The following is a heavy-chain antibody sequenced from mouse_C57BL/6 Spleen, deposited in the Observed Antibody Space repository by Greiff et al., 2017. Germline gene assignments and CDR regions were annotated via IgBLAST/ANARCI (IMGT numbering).Heavy chain of an antibody. D-gene: IGHD1-1*01. CDR1: GYTFTDYY. J-gene: IGHJ3*01. Sequence: QVQLQQSGAELVRPGTSVKLSCTASGYTFTDYYINWVKQRPGQGLEWIARIYPGSGNTYYNEKFKGKATLTAEKSSSTAYMQLSSLTSEDSAVYFCARVRYYGSSLAWFAYWGQGTLVTVSA. CDR2: IYPGSGNT. CDR3: ARVRYYGSSLAWFAY. V-gene: IGHV1-76*01.